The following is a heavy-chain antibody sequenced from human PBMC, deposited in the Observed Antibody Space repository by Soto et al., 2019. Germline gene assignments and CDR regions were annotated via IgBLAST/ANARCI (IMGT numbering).Heavy chain of an antibody. D-gene: IGHD2-15*01. CDR3: ARWLEQRLLNAAFDI. V-gene: IGHV4-59*01. J-gene: IGHJ3*02. CDR1: GGSISSYY. Sequence: ETLSLTCTVSGGSISSYYWSWIRQPPGKGLEWIGYIHYSGRTNYNASLKSRVTMSVDTSKNQFSLKLSSVTAADTAVYYCARWLEQRLLNAAFDIWGQGTMVTVSS. CDR2: IHYSGRT.